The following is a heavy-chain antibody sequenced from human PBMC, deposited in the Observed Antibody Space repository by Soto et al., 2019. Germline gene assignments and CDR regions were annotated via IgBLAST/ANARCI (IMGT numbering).Heavy chain of an antibody. J-gene: IGHJ3*02. CDR1: GFTFSSYA. V-gene: IGHV3-23*01. D-gene: IGHD6-13*01. CDR2: ISGSGGST. Sequence: GGSLRLSCAASGFTFSSYAMSWVLQAPGKGLEWVSAISGSGGSTYYADSVKGRFTISRDNSKNTLYLQMSSLRAEDTAVYYCVKDSGYSSSWYGAFDIWGQGTMVTV. CDR3: VKDSGYSSSWYGAFDI.